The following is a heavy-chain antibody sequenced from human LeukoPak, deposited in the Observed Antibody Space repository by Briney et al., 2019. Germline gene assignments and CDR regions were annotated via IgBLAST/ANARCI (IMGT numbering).Heavy chain of an antibody. D-gene: IGHD6-13*01. Sequence: ASVKVSCKASGYTFTSYDINWVRQATGQGLEWMGWMNPNSGNTGYAQKFQGRVTMTRNTSISTAYMELSSLRSEDTAVYYCARGEQQLVWGGDYYYMDVWGKGTTVTVSS. V-gene: IGHV1-8*01. CDR2: MNPNSGNT. CDR3: ARGEQQLVWGGDYYYMDV. J-gene: IGHJ6*03. CDR1: GYTFTSYD.